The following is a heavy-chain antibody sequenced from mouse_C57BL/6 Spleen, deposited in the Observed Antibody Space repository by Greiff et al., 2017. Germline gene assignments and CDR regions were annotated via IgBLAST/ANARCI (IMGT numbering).Heavy chain of an antibody. Sequence: EVQLQQSGPELVKPGDSVKISCKASGYSFTGYFMNWVMQSHGKSLEWIGRINPYNGDTFYNQKFKGKATLTVDKSSSTAHMELRSLTSEDSAVYYCARGGTTVVEDYYFDYWGQGTTLTVSS. V-gene: IGHV1-20*01. CDR3: ARGGTTVVEDYYFDY. CDR1: GYSFTGYF. J-gene: IGHJ2*01. CDR2: INPYNGDT. D-gene: IGHD1-1*01.